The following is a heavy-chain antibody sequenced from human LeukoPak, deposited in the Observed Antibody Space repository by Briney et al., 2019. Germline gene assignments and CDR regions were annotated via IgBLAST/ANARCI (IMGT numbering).Heavy chain of an antibody. J-gene: IGHJ4*02. Sequence: SETLSLTCTVSGGSINSSYWSWIRQPAGKGLEWIGRVYTSGSSNYNPSLKSRVTMSVDSSKNQFSLNLSSVTAADTAVYYCARGFSYSTWTADSWGQGTLVTASS. CDR2: VYTSGSS. V-gene: IGHV4-4*07. CDR3: ARGFSYSTWTADS. D-gene: IGHD6-13*01. CDR1: GGSINSSY.